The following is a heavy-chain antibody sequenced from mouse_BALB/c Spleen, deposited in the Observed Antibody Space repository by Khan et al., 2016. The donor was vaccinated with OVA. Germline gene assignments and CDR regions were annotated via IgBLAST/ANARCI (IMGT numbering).Heavy chain of an antibody. J-gene: IGHJ2*01. CDR3: TRHRGYYGSTPYFDY. Sequence: EVMLVESGGDLVRPGGSLKLSCAASGFSFSSYSMSWVRQTPEKRLEWVATISSGGSYTYSPDSVKGRFTISRDNAKNTLYLQMSSLKSEDTALYYCTRHRGYYGSTPYFDYWGQGTTLTVSS. D-gene: IGHD1-1*01. V-gene: IGHV5-6-4*01. CDR2: ISSGGSYT. CDR1: GFSFSSYS.